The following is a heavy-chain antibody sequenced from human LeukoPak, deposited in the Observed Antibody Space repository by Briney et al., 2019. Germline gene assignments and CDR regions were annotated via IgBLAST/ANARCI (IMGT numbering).Heavy chain of an antibody. CDR1: GCTFSSYA. Sequence: ASVKVSCKASGCTFSSYAISWVRQAPGQGLEWIGGISAYNGNTNYAQKLQGRFTITTDTSTSTAYMELRSLRSDDTAVYYCATVLVGSYSFDYWGQGTLVTVSS. D-gene: IGHD1-26*01. CDR2: ISAYNGNT. J-gene: IGHJ4*02. V-gene: IGHV1-18*01. CDR3: ATVLVGSYSFDY.